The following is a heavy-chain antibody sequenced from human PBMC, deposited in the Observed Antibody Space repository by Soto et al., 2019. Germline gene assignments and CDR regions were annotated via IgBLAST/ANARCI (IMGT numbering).Heavy chain of an antibody. CDR3: ASSSGNNYGVGTNYYFDY. V-gene: IGHV1-69*01. CDR2: IIPIFGTA. D-gene: IGHD1-26*01. Sequence: QVQLVQSGAEVKKPGSSVKVSCKTSGGTFSTYSIVWVRQAPGEGLEWMGGIIPIFGTANYAQKFQDRVTSTAYQATNTAFMELSSLKSEDTAMYYCASSSGNNYGVGTNYYFDYWGQGTLVTVSS. J-gene: IGHJ4*02. CDR1: GGTFSTYS.